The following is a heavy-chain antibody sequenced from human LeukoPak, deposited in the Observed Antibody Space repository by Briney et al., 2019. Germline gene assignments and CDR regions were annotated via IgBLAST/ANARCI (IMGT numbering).Heavy chain of an antibody. J-gene: IGHJ4*02. Sequence: PSGTLSLTCGVSGGSISSYYWSWIRQTPGKGLEWIGYISYSGTTNYNPSLKSRVTISLDTSNNQFSLRLSSLTVADTAVYYCARDLRTGWTTALSNWGQGTLVTVSS. D-gene: IGHD4-17*01. V-gene: IGHV4-59*01. CDR1: GGSISSYY. CDR2: ISYSGTT. CDR3: ARDLRTGWTTALSN.